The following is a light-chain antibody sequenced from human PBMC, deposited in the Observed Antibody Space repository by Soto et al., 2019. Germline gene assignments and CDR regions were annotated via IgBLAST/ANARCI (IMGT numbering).Light chain of an antibody. V-gene: IGLV1-44*01. CDR1: SSNIGDNP. CDR3: CSYAGTYTYV. J-gene: IGLJ1*01. Sequence: QSVLTQPPSASGTPGQTVTISCSGSSSNIGDNPVNWYQQLPGAAPKLLIYINDQRPSGVPDRFSGSKSGTSASLTISGLQAEDEADYYCCSYAGTYTYVFGTGTKVTVL. CDR2: IND.